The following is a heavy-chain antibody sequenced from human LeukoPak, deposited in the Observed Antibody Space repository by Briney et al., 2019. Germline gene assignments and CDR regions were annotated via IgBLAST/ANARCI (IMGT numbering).Heavy chain of an antibody. V-gene: IGHV6-1*01. Sequence: QTLSLTCAISGDSVSSNSAAWNWIRQSPSRGLEWLGRTYYRSKWYNDYAVSVKSRITINPDTSKNQFSLQLNSVTPEDTAVYYCARDIGEPEENWFDPWGQGTLVTVSS. D-gene: IGHD3-10*01. CDR1: GDSVSSNSAA. CDR2: TYYRSKWYN. CDR3: ARDIGEPEENWFDP. J-gene: IGHJ5*02.